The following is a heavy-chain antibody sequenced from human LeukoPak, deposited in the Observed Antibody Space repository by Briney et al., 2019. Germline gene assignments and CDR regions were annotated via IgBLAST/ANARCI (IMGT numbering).Heavy chain of an antibody. CDR1: GFTFSSYA. V-gene: IGHV3-23*01. Sequence: GGSLRLSCAASGFTFSSYAMSWVRQAPGKGLEWVSAFSGSGDITYYADSVKGRFTISRGNSKNTLYLQMNSLRAEDTAVYYCAKGRCSGGSCRWAFDYWGQGTLVTVSS. CDR2: FSGSGDIT. CDR3: AKGRCSGGSCRWAFDY. D-gene: IGHD2-15*01. J-gene: IGHJ4*02.